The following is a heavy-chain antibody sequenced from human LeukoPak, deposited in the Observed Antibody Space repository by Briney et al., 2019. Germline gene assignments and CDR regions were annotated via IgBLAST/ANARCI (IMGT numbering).Heavy chain of an antibody. V-gene: IGHV3-23*01. CDR3: AKDPNYDSSGYPDY. D-gene: IGHD3-22*01. CDR2: ISGSGGST. CDR1: GFTFSSYA. J-gene: IGHJ4*02. Sequence: GGSLRLSCAASGFTFSSYAMSWVRQAPGKGLEWVSAISGSGGSTYYADSVKGRFTISRDNSKNTLYLQMNSLRAEDTAVYYCAKDPNYDSSGYPDYWGQGTLVTVSS.